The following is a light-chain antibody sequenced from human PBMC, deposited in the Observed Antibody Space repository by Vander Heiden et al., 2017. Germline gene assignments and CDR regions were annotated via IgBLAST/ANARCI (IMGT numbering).Light chain of an antibody. CDR3: SSYTTSSTPHV. Sequence: QSALTQPASVSASPGQSISISCTGTNSDVGGYNYVSWYQQHPGKAPKLMIYEVSNRPSGVSNRFSGSKSGNTASLTISGLQAEDEADYFCSSYTTSSTPHVFGTGTKVTVL. J-gene: IGLJ1*01. V-gene: IGLV2-14*01. CDR2: EVS. CDR1: NSDVGGYNY.